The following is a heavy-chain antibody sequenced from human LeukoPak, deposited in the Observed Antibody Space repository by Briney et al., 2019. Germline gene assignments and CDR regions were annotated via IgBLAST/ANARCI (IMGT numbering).Heavy chain of an antibody. CDR3: ASLSIFDYCYYVTERGHFDY. Sequence: SETLSLTCAVYGGSFSGYYWSWIRQPPGKGLEWIGEINHSGSTNYNPSLKSRVTISVDTSKNQFSLKLSSVAAADTPVYYCASLSIFDYCYYVTERGHFDYWGQGTLVTVSS. CDR1: GGSFSGYY. D-gene: IGHD4-11*01. J-gene: IGHJ4*02. CDR2: INHSGST. V-gene: IGHV4-34*01.